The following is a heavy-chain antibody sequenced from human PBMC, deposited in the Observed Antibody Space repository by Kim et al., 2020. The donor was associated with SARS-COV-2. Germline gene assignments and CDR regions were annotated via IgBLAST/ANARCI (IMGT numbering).Heavy chain of an antibody. CDR1: GYTFTTYA. CDR2: INAGNGNT. Sequence: ASVKVSCKASGYTFTTYAIQWVRQAPGQRLEWMGWINAGNGNTKYSRKFQGRVTISRDTSATTAYLELSSLTSEDTAIYYCSRELDPTGFYFDYWGQGTLVTVSS. CDR3: SRELDPTGFYFDY. J-gene: IGHJ4*02. V-gene: IGHV1-3*01. D-gene: IGHD4-17*01.